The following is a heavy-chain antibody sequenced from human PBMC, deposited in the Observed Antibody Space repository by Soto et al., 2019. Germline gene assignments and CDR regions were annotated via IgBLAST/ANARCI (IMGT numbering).Heavy chain of an antibody. CDR2: VKTKAEGATT. CDR1: GFAFTTVW. J-gene: IGHJ4*02. V-gene: IGHV3-15*07. D-gene: IGHD1-1*01. Sequence: EVQLVESGGGLVKPGESLRLSCVASGFAFTTVWMNWVRQAPGKGPEWLGRVKTKAEGATTDYAAPAKGRFTILRDDSINTVYLQMTSLRIEDTALYYCTSRIRTTNDNWGQGTLVTVSS. CDR3: TSRIRTTNDN.